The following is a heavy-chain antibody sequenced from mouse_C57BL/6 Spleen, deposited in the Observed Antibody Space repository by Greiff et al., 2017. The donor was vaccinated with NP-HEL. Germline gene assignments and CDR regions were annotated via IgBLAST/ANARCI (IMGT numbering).Heavy chain of an antibody. CDR2: IDPSDSYT. Sequence: QVQLQQPGAELVMPGASVKLSCKASGYTFTSYWMHWVKQRPGQGLEWIGEIDPSDSYTNYNQQFKGKSTLTVDKSSSTAYMQLSSLTSEDSAVYYCARSGWLLRYFDVWGTGTTVTVSS. CDR3: ARSGWLLRYFDV. CDR1: GYTFTSYW. V-gene: IGHV1-69*01. J-gene: IGHJ1*03. D-gene: IGHD2-3*01.